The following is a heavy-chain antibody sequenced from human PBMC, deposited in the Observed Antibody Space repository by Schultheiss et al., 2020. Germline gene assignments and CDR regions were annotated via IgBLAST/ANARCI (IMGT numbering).Heavy chain of an antibody. CDR3: ARNTHILVRGVIISYYYYGMDV. CDR1: GFTFSSYA. V-gene: IGHV3-7*03. J-gene: IGHJ6*02. D-gene: IGHD3-10*01. CDR2: IKQDGSEK. Sequence: GGSLRLSCAASGFTFSSYAVSWVRQAPGKGLEWVANIKQDGSEKYYVDSVKGRFTISRDNAKNSLYLQMNSLRAEDTAVYYCARNTHILVRGVIISYYYYGMDVWGQGTTVTVSS.